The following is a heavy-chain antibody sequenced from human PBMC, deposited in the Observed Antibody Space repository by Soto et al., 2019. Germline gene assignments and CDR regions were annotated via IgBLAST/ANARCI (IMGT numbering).Heavy chain of an antibody. D-gene: IGHD1-26*01. CDR1: GFTFSSYG. CDR2: ISYDGSNK. J-gene: IGHJ6*02. V-gene: IGHV3-30*18. Sequence: GGSLRLSCAASGFTFSSYGMHWVRQAPGKGLEWVAVISYDGSNKYYADSVKGRFTISRDNSKNTRYLQMNSLRAEDTAVYYWAKDQGSYPEPYDYYGMDVWGQWTTVTVSS. CDR3: AKDQGSYPEPYDYYGMDV.